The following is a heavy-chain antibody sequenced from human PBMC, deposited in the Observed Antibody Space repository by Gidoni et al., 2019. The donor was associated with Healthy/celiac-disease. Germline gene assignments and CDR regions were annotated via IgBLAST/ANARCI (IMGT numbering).Heavy chain of an antibody. V-gene: IGHV3-48*01. CDR3: ARDWGYKYNWFDP. J-gene: IGHJ5*02. D-gene: IGHD3-16*01. Sequence: EVQLVESGGGLVQPGGSLSLSCAASGFTFSSYSMNGVRQAPGKGLEWVSYISSSSSTIYYADSVKGRFTISRDNAKNSLYLQMNSLRAEDTAVYYCARDWGYKYNWFDPWGQGTLVTVSS. CDR2: ISSSSSTI. CDR1: GFTFSSYS.